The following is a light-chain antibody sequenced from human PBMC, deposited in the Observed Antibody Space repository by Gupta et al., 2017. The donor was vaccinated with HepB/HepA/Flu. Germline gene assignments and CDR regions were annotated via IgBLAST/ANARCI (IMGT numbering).Light chain of an antibody. CDR2: DAS. V-gene: IGKV3-15*01. J-gene: IGKJ4*01. CDR3: QHYNNWPLLT. CDR1: QSVSSN. Sequence: EIVMTQSPATLSVSPGERATLSCRASQSVSSNLPWYQQKPGQAPRLLIYDASTRATGVPARFSGSGSGTEFTLTISSLQSEDFAVYYCQHYNNWPLLTFGGGTKVEIK.